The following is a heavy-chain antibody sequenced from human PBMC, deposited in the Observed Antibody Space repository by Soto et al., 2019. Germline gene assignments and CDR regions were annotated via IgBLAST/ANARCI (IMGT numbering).Heavy chain of an antibody. V-gene: IGHV1-69*06. CDR3: ARGGNIVVVPAATGDWFDP. D-gene: IGHD2-2*01. CDR1: GGTFSSYA. CDR2: IIPIFGTA. Sequence: QVQLVQSGAEVKKPGSSVKVSCKASGGTFSSYAISWVRQAPGQGLEWMGGIIPIFGTANYAQKFQGRVTITADTSTSTAYMELSSLRSEDTAVYYCARGGNIVVVPAATGDWFDPWGQGTLVTVSS. J-gene: IGHJ5*02.